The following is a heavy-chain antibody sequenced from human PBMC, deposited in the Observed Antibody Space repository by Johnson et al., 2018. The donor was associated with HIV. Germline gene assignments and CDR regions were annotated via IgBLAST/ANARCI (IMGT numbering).Heavy chain of an antibody. J-gene: IGHJ3*02. Sequence: QVQLVEFGGGVVQPGRSLRLSCAASGFTFSSYAMHWVRQAPGKGLEWVAVISYDGSNKYYADSVKGLFTISRDNSKNTLYLQMNSLRAEDTAVYYCARGQRITMIVVVTLDAFDIWGQGTMVTVSS. CDR3: ARGQRITMIVVVTLDAFDI. CDR1: GFTFSSYA. CDR2: ISYDGSNK. D-gene: IGHD3-22*01. V-gene: IGHV3-30*04.